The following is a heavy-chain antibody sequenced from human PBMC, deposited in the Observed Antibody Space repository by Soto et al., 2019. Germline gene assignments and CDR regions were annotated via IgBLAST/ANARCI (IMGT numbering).Heavy chain of an antibody. CDR3: ARASGNEGKPLFDY. D-gene: IGHD6-25*01. V-gene: IGHV4-30-4*01. Sequence: QVQLQESGPGLVKPSQTLSLTCTVYGGSISSGDYYWSWIRQPPGKGLEWIGYIYFSGSTYYNPSLKSRVTISADRSKNQFSLKVNSVTAADTAVYYCARASGNEGKPLFDYWGQGTLVTVSS. CDR1: GGSISSGDYY. J-gene: IGHJ4*02. CDR2: IYFSGST.